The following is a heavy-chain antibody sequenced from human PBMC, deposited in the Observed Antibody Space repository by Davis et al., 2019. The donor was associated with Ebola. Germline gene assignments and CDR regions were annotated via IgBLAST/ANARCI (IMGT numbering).Heavy chain of an antibody. V-gene: IGHV3-64*01. Sequence: GESLKISCAASGFTFSSFVLHWVRQAPGKGLDYVSTISSNGLRTYYANSVKGRFIISRDNSKNTLYLQMGSLRPEDLAVYYCATEGSGSYYSSLQHWGQGTLVAVSS. CDR2: ISSNGLRT. D-gene: IGHD1-26*01. CDR1: GFTFSSFV. J-gene: IGHJ1*01. CDR3: ATEGSGSYYSSLQH.